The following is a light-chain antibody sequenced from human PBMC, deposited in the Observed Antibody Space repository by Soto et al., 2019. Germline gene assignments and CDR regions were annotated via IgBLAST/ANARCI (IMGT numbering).Light chain of an antibody. V-gene: IGLV1-51*01. CDR3: GSWDSSLSADV. CDR1: SSNIGAGYD. CDR2: DDD. J-gene: IGLJ1*01. Sequence: QSVLTQPPSVSGAPGQRVTISCTGSSSNIGAGYDVHWYQQLPGTAPKLLIYDDDKRPSGIPDRFSGSKSGTSATLGITGFQTGDEADYDCGSWDSSLSADVFGTGTKVTVL.